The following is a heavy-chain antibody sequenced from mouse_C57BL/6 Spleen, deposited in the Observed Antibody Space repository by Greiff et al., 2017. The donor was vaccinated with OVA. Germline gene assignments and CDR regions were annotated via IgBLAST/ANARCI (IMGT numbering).Heavy chain of an antibody. J-gene: IGHJ1*03. CDR1: GYTFTSYW. D-gene: IGHD2-5*01. CDR2: IDPSDSYT. CDR3: ARGDSNYVNFDV. V-gene: IGHV1-69*01. Sequence: QVQLQQPGAELVMPGASVKLSCKASGYTFTSYWMHWVKQRPGQGLEWIGEIDPSDSYTNYNQKFKGKSTLTVDKSSSTAYMQLSSLTSEDSAVYYYARGDSNYVNFDVWGTGTTVTVSS.